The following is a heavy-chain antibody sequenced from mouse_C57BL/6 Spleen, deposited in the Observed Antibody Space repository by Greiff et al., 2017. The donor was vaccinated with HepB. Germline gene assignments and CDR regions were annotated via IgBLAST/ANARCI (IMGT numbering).Heavy chain of an antibody. V-gene: IGHV1-69*01. Sequence: QVQLQQPGAELVMPGASVKLSCKASGYTFTSYWMHWVKQRPGQGLEWIGEIDPSDSYTNYNQKFKGKSTLTVDKSSSTAYMQLSSLTSEDSAVYYCARHDYYGSSYAMDYWGQGTSVTVSS. CDR1: GYTFTSYW. CDR2: IDPSDSYT. D-gene: IGHD1-1*01. CDR3: ARHDYYGSSYAMDY. J-gene: IGHJ4*01.